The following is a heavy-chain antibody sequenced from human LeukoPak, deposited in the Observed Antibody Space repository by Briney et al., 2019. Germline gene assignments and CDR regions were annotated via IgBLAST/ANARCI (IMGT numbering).Heavy chain of an antibody. CDR1: GFTVSSNY. CDR2: NSGSGGST. Sequence: PGGSLRLSCAASGFTVSSNYMSWVRQAPGKGLEWVSANSGSGGSTYYADSVKGRFTISRDNSKNTLYLQMNSLRAEDTAVYYCAKVLLLWFGELSTWGQGTLVTVSS. J-gene: IGHJ5*02. CDR3: AKVLLLWFGELST. D-gene: IGHD3-10*01. V-gene: IGHV3-23*01.